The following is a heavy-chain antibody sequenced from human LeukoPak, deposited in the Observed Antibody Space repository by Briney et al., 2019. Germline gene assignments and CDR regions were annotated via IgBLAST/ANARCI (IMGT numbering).Heavy chain of an antibody. V-gene: IGHV4-59*01. CDR2: IYYSGST. J-gene: IGHJ4*02. CDR3: ARGVNSGYFDY. D-gene: IGHD1-26*01. Sequence: PSETLSLTCTVSGGSISSYYWTWIRQPPGKGLEWIGYIYYSGSTNYNPSLTSRVTISVDTSKNQFSLKLTSVTAADTAVYYCARGVNSGYFDYCGQGTLVTVSS. CDR1: GGSISSYY.